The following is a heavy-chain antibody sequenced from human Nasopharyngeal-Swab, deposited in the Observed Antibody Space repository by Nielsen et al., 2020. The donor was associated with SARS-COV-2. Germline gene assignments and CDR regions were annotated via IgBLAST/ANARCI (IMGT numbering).Heavy chain of an antibody. V-gene: IGHV3-23*01. D-gene: IGHD1-26*01. CDR2: ICGSGGST. CDR1: GFTFSSYA. J-gene: IGHJ4*02. CDR3: AKDSVFRVGATSYFDY. Sequence: GGSLRLSCAASGFTFSSYAMSWVRQAPGKGLEWVSAICGSGGSTYYADSVKGRFTISRDNSKNTLYLQMNSLRAEDTAVYYCAKDSVFRVGATSYFDYWGQGTLVTVSS.